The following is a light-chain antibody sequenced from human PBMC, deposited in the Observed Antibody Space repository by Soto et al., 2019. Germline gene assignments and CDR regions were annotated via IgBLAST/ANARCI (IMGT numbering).Light chain of an antibody. CDR3: QSYDSSLSGYG. V-gene: IGLV1-40*01. Sequence: QSVQTQPPSVSGAPGQRVTISCTGSSSNIGAGYDVHWYQQLPGTAPKLLIYGNSNRPSGVPDRFSGSKSGTSASLAITGLQAEDEADYYCQSYDSSLSGYGFGTGTKVTVL. CDR2: GNS. J-gene: IGLJ1*01. CDR1: SSNIGAGYD.